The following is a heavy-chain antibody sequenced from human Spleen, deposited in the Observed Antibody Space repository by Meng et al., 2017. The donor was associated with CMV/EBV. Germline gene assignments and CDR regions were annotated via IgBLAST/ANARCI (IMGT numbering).Heavy chain of an antibody. CDR3: ARDPAYSGYDPFDS. CDR1: GFTFSGYS. J-gene: IGHJ4*02. D-gene: IGHD5-12*01. CDR2: INSGSTYI. Sequence: GESLKISCAASGFTFSGYSMNWVRQAPGTGLEWVSSINSGSTYIYYADSVKGRFTISRDNARNSLYLQMDTLRAEDTAIYYCARDPAYSGYDPFDSWGQGTLVTVSS. V-gene: IGHV3-21*01.